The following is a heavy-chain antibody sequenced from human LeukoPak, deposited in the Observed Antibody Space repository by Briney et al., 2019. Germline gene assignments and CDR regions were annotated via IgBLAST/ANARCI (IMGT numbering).Heavy chain of an antibody. CDR3: ASLINYDSSGYLY. Sequence: SETLSLTCAVSGGSISSGGYSWSWIRQPPGKGPEWIGYIYHSGSTYYNPSLKSRVTISVDRSKNQFSLKLSSVTAADTAVYYCASLINYDSSGYLYWGQGTLVTVSS. J-gene: IGHJ4*02. CDR1: GGSISSGGYS. V-gene: IGHV4-30-2*01. D-gene: IGHD3-22*01. CDR2: IYHSGST.